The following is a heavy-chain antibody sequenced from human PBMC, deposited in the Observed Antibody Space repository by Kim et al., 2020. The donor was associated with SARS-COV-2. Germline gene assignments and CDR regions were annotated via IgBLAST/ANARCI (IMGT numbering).Heavy chain of an antibody. D-gene: IGHD1-1*01. Sequence: NYNPSLKSRVTISVDTSKNQFSLKLSSVTAADTAVYYCARDRWNPFYFDYWGQGTLVTVSS. J-gene: IGHJ4*02. CDR3: ARDRWNPFYFDY. V-gene: IGHV4-34*01.